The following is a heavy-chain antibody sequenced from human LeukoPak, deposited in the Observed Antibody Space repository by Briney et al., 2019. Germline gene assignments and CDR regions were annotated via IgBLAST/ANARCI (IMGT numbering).Heavy chain of an antibody. CDR3: AGVMSEQWLTNWFVP. CDR2: ISAYNGNT. CDR1: GYTFTSYG. J-gene: IGHJ5*02. Sequence: ASVKVSCKASGYTFTSYGISWVRQAPGQGLEWMGWISAYNGNTNYAQKLQGRVTMTTDTSTSTAYMELRSLRSDDTAVYYCAGVMSEQWLTNWFVPWGQGTLVTVSS. V-gene: IGHV1-18*01. D-gene: IGHD6-19*01.